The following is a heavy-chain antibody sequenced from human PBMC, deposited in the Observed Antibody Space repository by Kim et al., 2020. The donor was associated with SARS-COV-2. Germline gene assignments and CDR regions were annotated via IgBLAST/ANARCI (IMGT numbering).Heavy chain of an antibody. Sequence: YNPSLKSRVTMSVDTSKNQFSLKLSSVTAVDTAVYYCARNSGSYSSPFDYWGQGTLVTVSS. D-gene: IGHD1-26*01. CDR3: ARNSGSYSSPFDY. V-gene: IGHV4-28*01. J-gene: IGHJ4*02.